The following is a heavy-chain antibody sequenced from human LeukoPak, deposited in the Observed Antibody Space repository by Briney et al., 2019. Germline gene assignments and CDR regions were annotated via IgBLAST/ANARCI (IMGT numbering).Heavy chain of an antibody. V-gene: IGHV3-11*01. CDR3: ARHLWSEYHKFDY. D-gene: IGHD3-3*01. CDR2: ISDNGDII. J-gene: IGHJ4*02. Sequence: GGSLRLSCAASGFRFSDHYMSWIRQAPGKGLQWLAYISDNGDIIHYADSVKGRFTISRDNAKNSLYLQMNSLRADDTAVYYCARHLWSEYHKFDYWGQGILVTVSS. CDR1: GFRFSDHY.